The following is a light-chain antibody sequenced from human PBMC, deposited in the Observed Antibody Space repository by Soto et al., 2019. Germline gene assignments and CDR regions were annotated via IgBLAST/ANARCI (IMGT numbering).Light chain of an antibody. CDR3: QHCDTYWA. V-gene: IGKV1-5*01. CDR1: SSKW. J-gene: IGKJ1*01. CDR2: DVS. Sequence: DIQMTQSPSTLAASVGDTVTMTCRSSSKWLAWYQKKPGKAPKLLIYDVSNLERGVPPRFSGGGSGTEFTLTISSLQPDDNATYYCQHCDTYWAFGQGTKVEVE.